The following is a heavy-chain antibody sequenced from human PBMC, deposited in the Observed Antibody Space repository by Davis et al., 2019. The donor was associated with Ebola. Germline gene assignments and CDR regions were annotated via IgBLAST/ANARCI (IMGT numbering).Heavy chain of an antibody. J-gene: IGHJ4*02. CDR2: IYYSGST. D-gene: IGHD4-17*01. CDR1: GGSISSYY. Sequence: SETLSLTCTVSGGSISSYYWSWTRQPPGKGLEWIGYIYYSGSTNYNPSLKSRVAISVDTSKNQFSLKLSSVTAADTAVYYCARVLGNGDLLLDYWGQGTLVTVSS. CDR3: ARVLGNGDLLLDY. V-gene: IGHV4-59*01.